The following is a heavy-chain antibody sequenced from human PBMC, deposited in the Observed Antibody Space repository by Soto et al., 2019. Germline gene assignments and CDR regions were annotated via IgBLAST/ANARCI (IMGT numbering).Heavy chain of an antibody. D-gene: IGHD3-16*01. J-gene: IGHJ6*02. CDR3: ARINDYVDYLPPARGGVYYYYYGMDV. CDR1: GYTFTGYY. Sequence: PSVKVFCKASGYTFTGYYMHWVRQAPGQGLEWMGWINPNSGGTNYAQKFQGWVTLTRDTSISTAYLGLGRLSSDDTAFFYCARINDYVDYLPPARGGVYYYYYGMDVWGQGTTVTVSS. V-gene: IGHV1-2*04. CDR2: INPNSGGT.